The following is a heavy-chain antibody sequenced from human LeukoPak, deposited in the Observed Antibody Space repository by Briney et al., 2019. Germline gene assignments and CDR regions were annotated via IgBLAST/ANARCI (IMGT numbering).Heavy chain of an antibody. CDR3: ARVAEDCSSTSCYAGVDY. Sequence: GGSLRLSCAASGFTFSSYAMSWVRQAPGKGLEWVSAISGGGGITYFADSVKGRFTISRDNSKNTLYLQMNSLRAEDTAVYYCARVAEDCSSTSCYAGVDYWGQGTLVTVSS. V-gene: IGHV3-23*01. J-gene: IGHJ4*02. D-gene: IGHD2-2*01. CDR1: GFTFSSYA. CDR2: ISGGGGIT.